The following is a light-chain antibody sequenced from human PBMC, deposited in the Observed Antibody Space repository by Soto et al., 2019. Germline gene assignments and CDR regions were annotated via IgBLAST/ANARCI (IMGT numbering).Light chain of an antibody. CDR3: QSYDRSLGGV. Sequence: QSVLTQPPSVSGAPGQSVTISCSGTSSNIGAGYEIHWYQQLPGTAPRLLIYGNVNRPSGVPDRFSGSKSGTSGSLAITGLQAEDEADYYCQSYDRSLGGVFGGGTKRTVL. CDR1: SSNIGAGYE. CDR2: GNV. J-gene: IGLJ3*02. V-gene: IGLV1-40*01.